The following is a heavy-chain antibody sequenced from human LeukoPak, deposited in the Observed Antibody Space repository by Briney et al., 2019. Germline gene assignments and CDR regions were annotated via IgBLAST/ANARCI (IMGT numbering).Heavy chain of an antibody. CDR3: AKVGSGWSLDY. V-gene: IGHV3-23*01. D-gene: IGHD6-19*01. J-gene: IGHJ4*02. CDR2: LSGSDRTT. Sequence: PGGSLRLSCATSGFTFSSYAMSWLRQGPGKGLEWVSSLSGSDRTTYYADSVKGRFTISRDNSKNTPYLQMSSLRGEDTAVYYCAKVGSGWSLDYWGQGTLVTVSS. CDR1: GFTFSSYA.